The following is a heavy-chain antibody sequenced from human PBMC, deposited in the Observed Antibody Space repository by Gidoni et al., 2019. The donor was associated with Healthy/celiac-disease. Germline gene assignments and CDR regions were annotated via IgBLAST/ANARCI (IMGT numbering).Heavy chain of an antibody. V-gene: IGHV4-34*01. CDR1: DGSFSGYA. CDR3: ASLQGPYYDFWSGYYTGDY. Sequence: QVQLQQWGAGLLKPSETLYLTCAVYDGSFSGYAWSWIRQPPGTGLAWIGEITHSGSTNYNPSLKSRFTISVDTAKLQFSLKLSSVTAAYTAVYYCASLQGPYYDFWSGYYTGDYCGQGTLVTVSS. J-gene: IGHJ4*02. CDR2: ITHSGST. D-gene: IGHD3-3*01.